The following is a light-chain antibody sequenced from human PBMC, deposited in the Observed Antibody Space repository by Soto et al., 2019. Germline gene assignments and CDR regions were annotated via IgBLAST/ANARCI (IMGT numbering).Light chain of an antibody. CDR2: GAS. CDR1: QSVSSSY. V-gene: IGKV3-20*01. J-gene: IGKJ1*01. CDR3: QQYGSSPGT. Sequence: EIVLTQSPGTLSLSPGERATLSCRASQSVSSSYLAWYQQKPGQAPRLLIYGASSRATGIPDRFSGSGSWTDFTRTISRLEPEDFAVYYCQQYGSSPGTFGQGTKVEIK.